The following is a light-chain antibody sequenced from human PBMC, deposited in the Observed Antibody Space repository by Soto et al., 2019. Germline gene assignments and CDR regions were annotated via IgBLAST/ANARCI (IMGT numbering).Light chain of an antibody. V-gene: IGKV2-28*01. CDR3: MQALQTVT. CDR1: QSLLHSDGYNY. J-gene: IGKJ5*01. Sequence: DSVMTQSPLSLPVTPGEPASISCRSSQSLLHSDGYNYLDWYLQKPGQSPQLLIYLGSNRVSGVPDRFSGSGSGTDFTLKISRVEAEDVGVYYCMQALQTVTFGQGTRLEIK. CDR2: LGS.